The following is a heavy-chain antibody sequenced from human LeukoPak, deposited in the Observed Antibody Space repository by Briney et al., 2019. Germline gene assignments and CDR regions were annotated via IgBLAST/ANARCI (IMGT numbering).Heavy chain of an antibody. CDR1: GYSFTXHY. J-gene: IGHJ4*02. CDR2: INPNSGGR. CDR3: ARDIDVQDYFDS. D-gene: IGHD2-15*01. Sequence: VKVSCKAXGYSFTXHYLHWVRQAPGQGLEWMGWINPNSGGRKYAQKFQGRVTMTKDISISTAFMELSSLTSDDTAVYYCARDIDVQDYFDSWGQGTLVTVSS. V-gene: IGHV1-2*02.